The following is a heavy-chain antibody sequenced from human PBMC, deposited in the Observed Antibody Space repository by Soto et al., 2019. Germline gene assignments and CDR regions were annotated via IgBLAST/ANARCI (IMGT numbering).Heavy chain of an antibody. D-gene: IGHD3-3*01. CDR2: IYYSGST. V-gene: IGHV4-30-4*01. J-gene: IGHJ4*02. CDR1: GGSISSGDYY. Sequence: SETLSLTCTVSGGSISSGDYYWSWIRQPPGKGLEWIGYIYYSGSTYYNPSLKSRVTISVDTSKNQFSLKLSSVTAADTAVYYCARANTYYDFWSGSPLFDYWGQGTLVTVSS. CDR3: ARANTYYDFWSGSPLFDY.